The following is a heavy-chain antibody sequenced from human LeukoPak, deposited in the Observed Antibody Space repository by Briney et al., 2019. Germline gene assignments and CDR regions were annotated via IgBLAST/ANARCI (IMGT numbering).Heavy chain of an antibody. V-gene: IGHV5-51*01. J-gene: IGHJ4*02. CDR3: ARLLKSDYIWGSYRAGNYFDY. CDR2: IYPGDSDT. Sequence: GESXKISCKGXXXXFXSYWIGWVRQMPGKGLEWMGIIYPGDSDTRYSPSFQGQVTISADKSISTAYLQWRSLKASDTAMYYCARLLKSDYIWGSYRAGNYFDYWGQGTLVTVSS. CDR1: XXXFXSYW. D-gene: IGHD3-16*02.